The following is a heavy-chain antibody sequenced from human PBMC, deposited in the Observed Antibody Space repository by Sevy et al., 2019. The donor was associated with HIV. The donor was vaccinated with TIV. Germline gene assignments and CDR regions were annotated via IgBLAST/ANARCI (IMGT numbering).Heavy chain of an antibody. J-gene: IGHJ4*02. CDR3: AGLDFWSGYPYFDY. V-gene: IGHV4-39*01. CDR2: IYYSGST. D-gene: IGHD3-3*01. CDR1: GGSISSSSYY. Sequence: SETLSLTCSVSGGSISSSSYYWGWIRQPPGKGLEWIGSIYYSGSTYYNPSLKSRVTISVDTSKNQFSLKLSSVTAADTAVYYCAGLDFWSGYPYFDYWGQGTLVTVSS.